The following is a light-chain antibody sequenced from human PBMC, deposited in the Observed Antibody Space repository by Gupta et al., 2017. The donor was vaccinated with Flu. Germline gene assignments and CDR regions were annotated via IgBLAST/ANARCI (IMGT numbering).Light chain of an antibody. CDR3: ATWDDSLNGPV. J-gene: IGLJ3*02. V-gene: IGLV1-44*01. CDR2: HDN. CDR1: NSNIGRNT. Sequence: SLLSPPPSSSGTPGQQASISSTGSNSNIGRNTLSWYHQLPGAAPKLILQHDNQRPSGVPVRLSGSKAGTSASLTISGLQSEDEGDVYCATWDDSLNGPVFGGGTRLTVL.